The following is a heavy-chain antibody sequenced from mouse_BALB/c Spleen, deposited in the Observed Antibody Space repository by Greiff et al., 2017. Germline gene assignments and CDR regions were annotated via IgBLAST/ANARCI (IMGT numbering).Heavy chain of an antibody. D-gene: IGHD1-1*01. Sequence: QVQLQQSGAELAKPGDSVKMSCKASGYTFTSYWMHWVKQRPGQGLEWIGYINPSTGYTEYNQKFKDKATLTADKSSSTAYMQLSSLTSEDSAVYYCARDYGGFAYWGQGTLVTVSA. V-gene: IGHV1-7*01. CDR1: GYTFTSYW. CDR2: INPSTGYT. CDR3: ARDYGGFAY. J-gene: IGHJ3*01.